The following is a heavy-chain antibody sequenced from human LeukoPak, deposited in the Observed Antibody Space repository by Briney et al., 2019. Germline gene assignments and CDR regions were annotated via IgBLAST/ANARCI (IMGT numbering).Heavy chain of an antibody. CDR2: IWYDGSNK. D-gene: IGHD1-26*01. V-gene: IGHV3-33*06. Sequence: PGRSLRLSCAASGFTFSSYGMHWVRQAPGKGLEWVAVIWYDGSNKYYADSVKGRFTISRDNSKNTLYLQVNSLRAEDTAVYYCAKENSGRYYSDYLGQGALVTVSS. CDR3: AKENSGRYYSDY. CDR1: GFTFSSYG. J-gene: IGHJ4*02.